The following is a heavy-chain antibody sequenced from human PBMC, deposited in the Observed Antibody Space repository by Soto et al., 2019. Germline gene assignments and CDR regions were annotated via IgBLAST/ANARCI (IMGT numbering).Heavy chain of an antibody. J-gene: IGHJ4*02. D-gene: IGHD5-18*01. CDR2: IYYSGIT. CDR3: ARDSWGTGYSYGKFDY. V-gene: IGHV4-31*03. CDR1: GSTISSGGYF. Sequence: SETLSLTCTVSGSTISSGGYFWTWNRQRPGKGLVWIGNIYYSGITYYNPSLRSRVSISLDPSESQFSLKVNSVTDADTAVYYCARDSWGTGYSYGKFDYWGQGALVTVSS.